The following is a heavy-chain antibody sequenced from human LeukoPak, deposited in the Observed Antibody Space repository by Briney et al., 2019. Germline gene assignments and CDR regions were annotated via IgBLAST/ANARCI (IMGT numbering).Heavy chain of an antibody. V-gene: IGHV3-53*01. Sequence: PGGSLRLSRAASGFPVSSNYMSCLRQAPGKGLEWVSIIYSGGTSYYADSVKGRFTISRDNSKNTLYLQMNSLRAEDTAVYYCARSGGVTHFDHWGQGTLVTVSS. CDR3: ARSGGVTHFDH. J-gene: IGHJ4*02. D-gene: IGHD2-21*02. CDR1: GFPVSSNY. CDR2: IYSGGTS.